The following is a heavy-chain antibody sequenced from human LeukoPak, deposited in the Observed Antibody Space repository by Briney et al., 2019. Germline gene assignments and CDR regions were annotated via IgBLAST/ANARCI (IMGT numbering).Heavy chain of an antibody. J-gene: IGHJ4*02. D-gene: IGHD6-13*01. CDR2: ISGSGGST. V-gene: IGHV3-23*01. CDR3: AKYGYSSSWYTDY. Sequence: GSLRLSCAASGLTFSSYAMSWVRQAPGKGLEWVSAISGSGGSTYYADSVKGRLTISRDNSKNTLYLQMNSLRAEDTAVYYCAKYGYSSSWYTDYWGQGTLVTVSS. CDR1: GLTFSSYA.